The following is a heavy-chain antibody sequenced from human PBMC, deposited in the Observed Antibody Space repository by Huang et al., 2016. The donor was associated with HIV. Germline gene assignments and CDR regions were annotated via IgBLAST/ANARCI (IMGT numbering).Heavy chain of an antibody. V-gene: IGHV1-24*01. D-gene: IGHD3-3*01. J-gene: IGHJ4*02. Sequence: QVQLIQSGAEVRKPGASVQVSCKVSGDTLIEFSMHWVRQTAEEGLEWMGGFDPEEGKTIDAQKFQGRLSMTEDTSTDTAYMQLSSLRPEDSAVYFCASSDLWSGYFTYWGQGALVTVSS. CDR1: GDTLIEFS. CDR3: ASSDLWSGYFTY. CDR2: FDPEEGKT.